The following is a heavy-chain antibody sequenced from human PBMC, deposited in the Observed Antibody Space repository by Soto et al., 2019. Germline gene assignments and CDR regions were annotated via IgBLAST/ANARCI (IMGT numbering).Heavy chain of an antibody. CDR3: TSSLSPIAV. Sequence: EVQMVESGGGLVQPGGSLRLSCAASGFTFSRSWMHWVRQAPGKGLVWVSRINSDGSSTYYADSVKGRFTSARDNAKNTLSLHMNSLRAEDTSVYDCTSSLSPIAVWGQGNTVTVSS. J-gene: IGHJ6*02. V-gene: IGHV3-74*01. CDR2: INSDGSST. CDR1: GFTFSRSW. D-gene: IGHD6-13*01.